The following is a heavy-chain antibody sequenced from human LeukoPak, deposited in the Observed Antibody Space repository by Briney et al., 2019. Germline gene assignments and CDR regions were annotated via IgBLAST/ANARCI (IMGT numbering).Heavy chain of an antibody. V-gene: IGHV1-2*02. CDR1: GYTFTVYY. J-gene: IGHJ4*02. Sequence: ASVKVSCKASGYTFTVYYMHWVRQAPGQGLEWMGWINPNSGGTNYAQKFQGRVTMTRDTSISTAYMELSRLRSDDTAVYYCARVDAIVATNPDYWGQGTLVNVSS. CDR3: ARVDAIVATNPDY. D-gene: IGHD5-12*01. CDR2: INPNSGGT.